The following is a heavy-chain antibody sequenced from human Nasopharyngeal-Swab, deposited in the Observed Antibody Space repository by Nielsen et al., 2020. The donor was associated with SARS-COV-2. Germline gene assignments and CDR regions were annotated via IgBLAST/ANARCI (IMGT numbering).Heavy chain of an antibody. V-gene: IGHV3-23*01. CDR2: ISGSGHRT. CDR3: AKDFRHNYDYWSGYFTN. J-gene: IGHJ4*02. D-gene: IGHD3-3*01. CDR1: GFTFSSCA. Sequence: LKIFCVASGFTFSSCAMTWVRQAPGKGLQWLSTISGSGHRTYYADSVKGRFTISRDNSQNTLYLQMNSLRAEDTAVYYCAKDFRHNYDYWSGYFTNWGQGTLVTVSS.